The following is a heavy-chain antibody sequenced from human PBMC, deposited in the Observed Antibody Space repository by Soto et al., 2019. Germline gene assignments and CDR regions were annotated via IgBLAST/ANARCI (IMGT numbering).Heavy chain of an antibody. J-gene: IGHJ6*02. D-gene: IGHD1-20*01. Sequence: SETLSLTCAVYGVSFSGYYWSWIRQPPGKGLEWIGEINHSGSTNYNPSLKSRVTISVDTSKNQFSLKLSSVTAADTAVYYCARGAPSLTGTTFYYYYYGMDVWGQGTTVTVSS. CDR2: INHSGST. V-gene: IGHV4-34*01. CDR3: ARGAPSLTGTTFYYYYYGMDV. CDR1: GVSFSGYY.